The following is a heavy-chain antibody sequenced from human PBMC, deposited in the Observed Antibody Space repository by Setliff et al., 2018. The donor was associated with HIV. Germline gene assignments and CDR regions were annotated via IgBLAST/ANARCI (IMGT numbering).Heavy chain of an antibody. D-gene: IGHD3-10*01. V-gene: IGHV1-46*01. J-gene: IGHJ6*03. CDR1: GYTFTTYY. CDR3: ARALRGFHGSGTQFYYYLDV. CDR2: INPSGGST. Sequence: ASVKVSCKASGYTFTTYYIHWVRQAPGQGLEWMGIINPSGGSTSYAQKFQGRVTMTRDTSTSTAYMELSSLRSEDTAVYYCARALRGFHGSGTQFYYYLDVWGKGTTVTVSS.